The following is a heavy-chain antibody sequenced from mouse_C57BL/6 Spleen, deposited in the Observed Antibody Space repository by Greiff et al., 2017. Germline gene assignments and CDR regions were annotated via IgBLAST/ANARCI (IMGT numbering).Heavy chain of an antibody. Sequence: VQLQQSGAELARPGASVKLSCKASGYTFTSYGISWVQQRTGQGLEWIGEIYPRSGTTYYNEKISGQTTLTADNSSSIAYMELRSLTTEDSAVDFCARGYDSYYFDYWGQGTTLTVSS. CDR1: GYTFTSYG. CDR2: IYPRSGTT. J-gene: IGHJ2*01. D-gene: IGHD2-4*01. CDR3: ARGYDSYYFDY. V-gene: IGHV1-81*01.